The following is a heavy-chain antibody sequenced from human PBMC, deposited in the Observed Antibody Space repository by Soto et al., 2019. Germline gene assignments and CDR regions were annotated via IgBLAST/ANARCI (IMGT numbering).Heavy chain of an antibody. D-gene: IGHD6-13*01. CDR2: IYDSGNT. CDR3: ARGQGAAAGHSNFDY. V-gene: IGHV4-30-2*01. CDR1: GGSISGTTYS. J-gene: IGHJ4*02. Sequence: SETLSLTCAVSGGSISGTTYSWSWIRQPPGKGLEWIGYIYDSGNTYYKPSLKSQFSISVDRSKNQFSLKLSSVTAADTVVYFCARGQGAAAGHSNFDYWGQGALVTVSS.